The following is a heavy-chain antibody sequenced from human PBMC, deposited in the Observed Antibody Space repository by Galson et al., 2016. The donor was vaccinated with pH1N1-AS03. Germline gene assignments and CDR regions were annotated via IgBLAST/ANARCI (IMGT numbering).Heavy chain of an antibody. CDR2: IKQDGSEN. CDR3: ARIKGGGNSDGFDI. CDR1: GFTFRSYW. D-gene: IGHD4-23*01. Sequence: SLRLSRAASGFTFRSYWMTWVRQAPGKGLEWVANIKQDGSENYSLDSVKGRFTISRDNVENSVYLQLNSLKVEDTAMYYCARIKGGGNSDGFDIWGLGTKVIVSS. V-gene: IGHV3-7*01. J-gene: IGHJ3*02.